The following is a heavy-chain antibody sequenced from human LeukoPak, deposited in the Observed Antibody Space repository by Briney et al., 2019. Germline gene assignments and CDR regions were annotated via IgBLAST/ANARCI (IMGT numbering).Heavy chain of an antibody. CDR1: GFTVSSNY. CDR2: LYSGGAT. Sequence: GGSLRLSCAASGFTVSSNYMSWIRQAPGKGLEWVSVLYSGGATYYRDSVKGRFIISRDNSKNTLYLQMSSLRAEDTAVYYCMARYGDFWGQGTLVTVSS. D-gene: IGHD3-9*01. CDR3: MARYGDF. J-gene: IGHJ4*02. V-gene: IGHV3-66*01.